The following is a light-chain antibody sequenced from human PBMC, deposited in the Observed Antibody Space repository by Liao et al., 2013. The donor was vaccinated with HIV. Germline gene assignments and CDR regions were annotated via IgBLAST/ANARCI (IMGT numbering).Light chain of an antibody. V-gene: IGLV3-25*02. CDR3: QVWDSSSDQYV. CDR2: KDS. CDR1: ALSKQY. Sequence: SYELTQPPSVSVSPGQTARITCSGDALSKQYAYWYQQKPGQAPVVVIKKDSERSSRIPERFSGSNSGNTATLTISRVGAGDEADYYCQVWDSSSDQYVFGTGSRVTVL. J-gene: IGLJ1*01.